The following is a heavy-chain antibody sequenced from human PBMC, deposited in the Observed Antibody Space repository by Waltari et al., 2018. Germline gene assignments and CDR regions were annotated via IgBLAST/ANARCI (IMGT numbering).Heavy chain of an antibody. V-gene: IGHV4-59*12. Sequence: QVQLQESGPGLVKPSETLSLTCDVSGGSFSGYFWGWIRQPPGKGLEWIGYISSSNGTTDYNPSLKSGVTSSRDTSKNQFSLELSAVTAADTAVYYCARDSYCSGSFGDWGQGVLVTVSS. CDR2: ISSSNGTT. CDR1: GGSFSGYF. CDR3: ARDSYCSGSFGD. J-gene: IGHJ4*02. D-gene: IGHD2-15*01.